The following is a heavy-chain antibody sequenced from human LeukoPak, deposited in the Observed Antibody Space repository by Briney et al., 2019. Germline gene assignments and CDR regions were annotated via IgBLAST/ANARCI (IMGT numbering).Heavy chain of an antibody. Sequence: ASVKVSCKASGYTFTSYAMHWVRQAPGQRLEWMGWMNAGNGNTKYSQKFQGRVTITRDTSASTAYMELSSLRSEDTAVYYCARDAGQLLWFGELSHFDYWGQGTLVTVSS. J-gene: IGHJ4*02. CDR2: MNAGNGNT. CDR1: GYTFTSYA. V-gene: IGHV1-3*01. CDR3: ARDAGQLLWFGELSHFDY. D-gene: IGHD3-10*01.